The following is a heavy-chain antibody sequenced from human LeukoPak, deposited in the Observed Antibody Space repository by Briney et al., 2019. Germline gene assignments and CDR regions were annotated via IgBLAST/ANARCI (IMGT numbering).Heavy chain of an antibody. CDR3: ARELDGGNSD. CDR2: INHSGST. J-gene: IGHJ4*02. V-gene: IGHV4-34*01. D-gene: IGHD4-23*01. CDR1: GGSFSGYY. Sequence: KPSETLSLTCAVYGGSFSGYYWSWIRQPPGKGLEWIGEINHSGSTNYNPSLKSRVTISVDTSKNQFSLKLSSVTAADTAVYYCARELDGGNSDWGQGTLVTVSS.